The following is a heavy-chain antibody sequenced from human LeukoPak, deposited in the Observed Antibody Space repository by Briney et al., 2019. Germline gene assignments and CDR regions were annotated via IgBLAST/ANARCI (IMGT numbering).Heavy chain of an antibody. CDR3: VCSTYYYGSGSSMAFDY. J-gene: IGHJ4*02. CDR1: GGSINDYY. CDR2: IYYSGNT. Sequence: SETLSLTCTVSGGSINDYYWSWIRQPPGKGLEWIAYIYYSGNTNYNPSLKSRVTISVDRSKNQFSLKLSSVTAADTAVYYCVCSTYYYGSGSSMAFDYWGQGTLVTVSS. V-gene: IGHV4-59*12. D-gene: IGHD3-10*01.